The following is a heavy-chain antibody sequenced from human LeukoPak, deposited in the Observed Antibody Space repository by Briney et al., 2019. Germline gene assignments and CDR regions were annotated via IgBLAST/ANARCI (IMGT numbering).Heavy chain of an antibody. CDR2: IYTSGTT. J-gene: IGHJ6*03. CDR1: GGSISSYY. CDR3: ARWSGSVTARNYYYYMDV. D-gene: IGHD6-6*01. V-gene: IGHV4-4*09. Sequence: PSETLSLTCTVSGGSISSYYWSWIRQPPGKGLEWIGRIYTSGTTDYNPSLRTRVTISVDASRNQFSLNLSSVTAADTAVYYCARWSGSVTARNYYYYMDVWGEGTTVTVSS.